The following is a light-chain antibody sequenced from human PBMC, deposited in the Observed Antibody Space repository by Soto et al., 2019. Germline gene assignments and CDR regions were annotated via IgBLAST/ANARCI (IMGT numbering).Light chain of an antibody. V-gene: IGKV3-15*01. CDR2: GAS. CDR3: QQYNYWPRT. Sequence: EIVMTQSPATLSVSPGEGGTLSCRASQSVNSNLAGYQQKPGQAPRLLIYGASTRATGIPARFSGSGSGTEFTLTISSLQSEDLAIYYCQQYNYWPRTFGQGTKVEVK. CDR1: QSVNSN. J-gene: IGKJ1*01.